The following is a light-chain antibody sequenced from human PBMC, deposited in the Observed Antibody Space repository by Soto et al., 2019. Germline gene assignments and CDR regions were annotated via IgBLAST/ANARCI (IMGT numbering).Light chain of an antibody. J-gene: IGLJ1*01. CDR2: EVN. CDR3: SSYTSSSTYV. CDR1: SSDVGGYNY. V-gene: IGLV2-8*01. Sequence: QSALSQPPSASGSPGQSVTISCTGTSSDVGGYNYVSWYQQDPGKAPKLMIYEVNKRPSGVPDRFSGSKSGNTASLTVSGLQPEDDSDYYCSSYTSSSTYVFGTGTKLTVL.